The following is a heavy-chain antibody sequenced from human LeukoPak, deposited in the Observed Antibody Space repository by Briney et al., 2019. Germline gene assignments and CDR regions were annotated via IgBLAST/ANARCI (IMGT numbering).Heavy chain of an antibody. CDR2: ISAYNGNT. V-gene: IGHV1-18*01. J-gene: IGHJ4*02. CDR3: ARGPRELLGYGP. D-gene: IGHD3-10*01. Sequence: ASVKVSCKASGGTFSSYAISWVRQAPGQGLEWMGWISAYNGNTNYAQKLQGRVTMTTDTSTSTAYMELRSLRSDDTAVYYCARGPRELLGYGPWGQGTLVTVSS. CDR1: GGTFSSYA.